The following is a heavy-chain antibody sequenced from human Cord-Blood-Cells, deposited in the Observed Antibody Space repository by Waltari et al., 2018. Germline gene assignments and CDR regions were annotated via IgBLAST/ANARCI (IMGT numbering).Heavy chain of an antibody. V-gene: IGHV4-39*01. CDR2: IYYRGST. D-gene: IGHD6-13*01. Sequence: LQLPESGPGLVKPSDTLSLTCTVTGGSISSSRYYWVCMRQPPGKGLEWIGSIYYRGSTYYNPSLKSRGTISVDTSKNQFSLKLSSVTAADTAVYYCARQSRAAVQPVDYWGQGTLVTVSS. J-gene: IGHJ4*02. CDR1: GGSISSSRYY. CDR3: ARQSRAAVQPVDY.